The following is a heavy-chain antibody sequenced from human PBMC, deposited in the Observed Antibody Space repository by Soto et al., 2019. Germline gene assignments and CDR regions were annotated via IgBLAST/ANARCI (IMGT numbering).Heavy chain of an antibody. Sequence: DAVNSCYTASGYTFSGFFLHWVRQAPGQGIEWMGWINPNSGDTNYAQKFQGRVTMTRDTSINTAYMELRRLSSDDTAVYYCARVKNYYDSSGPADYWGLRPLVTV. CDR3: ARVKNYYDSSGPADY. J-gene: IGHJ4*02. CDR2: INPNSGDT. D-gene: IGHD3-22*01. V-gene: IGHV1-2*02. CDR1: GYTFSGFF.